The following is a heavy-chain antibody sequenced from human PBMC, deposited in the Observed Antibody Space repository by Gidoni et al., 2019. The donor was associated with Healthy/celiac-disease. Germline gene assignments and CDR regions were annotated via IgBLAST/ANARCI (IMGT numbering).Heavy chain of an antibody. CDR3: AKDITMIVVVSRGGDFDY. CDR2: ISGSGGST. D-gene: IGHD3-22*01. CDR1: GFTFSSYA. Sequence: EVQLLESGGGLVQPGGSLRLSCAASGFTFSSYAMSWVRQAPGKGLEWVSAISGSGGSTYYADSVKGRFTISRDNSKNTLYLQMNSLRAEDTAVYYCAKDITMIVVVSRGGDFDYWGQGTLVTVSS. J-gene: IGHJ4*02. V-gene: IGHV3-23*01.